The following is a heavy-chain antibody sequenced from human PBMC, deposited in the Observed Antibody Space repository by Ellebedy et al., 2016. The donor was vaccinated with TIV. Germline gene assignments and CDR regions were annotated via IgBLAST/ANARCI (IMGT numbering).Heavy chain of an antibody. J-gene: IGHJ4*02. CDR1: GFTFSTYW. CDR3: ARDAMRGGDFDY. V-gene: IGHV3-7*01. Sequence: GESLKISCAASGFTFSTYWMHWVRQAPGRGLEWVANVNEDGTKKYYVGSVRGRFTISRDNAMNSVSLQIDSLRAEDTALYYCARDAMRGGDFDYWGQGTLVTVSS. D-gene: IGHD2-2*01. CDR2: VNEDGTKK.